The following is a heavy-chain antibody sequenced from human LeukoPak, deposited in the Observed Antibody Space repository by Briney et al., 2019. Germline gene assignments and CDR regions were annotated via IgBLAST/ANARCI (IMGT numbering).Heavy chain of an antibody. CDR2: FDPEDGET. V-gene: IGHV1-24*01. J-gene: IGHJ4*02. D-gene: IGHD2-15*01. CDR3: ASVIYGSGHRCYPTFDY. Sequence: ASVKVSCKVSDSTLTEFSKHGLRQPPGKGLEWMGGFDPEDGETIYAQKFQGRVTMTEDTSTDTAYMELSSLRSEDTAVYYCASVIYGSGHRCYPTFDYWGQGTLVTVSS. CDR1: DSTLTEFS.